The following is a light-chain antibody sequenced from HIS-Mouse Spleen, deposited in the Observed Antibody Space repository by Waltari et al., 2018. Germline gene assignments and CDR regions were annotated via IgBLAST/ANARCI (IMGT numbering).Light chain of an antibody. Sequence: QSALTQPRSVSGSPGQSVTIPCPGTSSDVGGYNYVSWYQQHPGKAPKLMIYDVSNRPSGVSNRFSGSKSGNTASLTISGLQAEDEADYYCSSYTSSSTPYVFGTGTKVTVL. CDR3: SSYTSSSTPYV. CDR1: SSDVGGYNY. CDR2: DVS. V-gene: IGLV2-14*03. J-gene: IGLJ1*01.